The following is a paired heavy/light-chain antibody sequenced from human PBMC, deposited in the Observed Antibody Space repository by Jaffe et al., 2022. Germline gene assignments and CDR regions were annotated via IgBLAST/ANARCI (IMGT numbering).Light chain of an antibody. CDR3: QQYGSSPKT. J-gene: IGKJ2*01. V-gene: IGKV3-20*01. CDR2: GAS. Sequence: EIVLTQSPGTLSLSPGERATLSCRASQSVSSSYLAWYQQKPGQAPRLLIYGASSRATGIPDRFSGSGSGTDFTLTISRLEPEDFAVYYCQQYGSSPKTFGQGTKLEIK. CDR1: QSVSSSY.
Heavy chain of an antibody. D-gene: IGHD3-22*01. V-gene: IGHV4-61*01. CDR1: GGSVSSGSYY. J-gene: IGHJ4*02. CDR2: IYYSGST. CDR3: ARDVYYYDSSGYYYFDY. Sequence: QVQLQESGPGLVKPSETLSLTCTVSGGSVSSGSYYWSWIRQPPGKGLEWIGYIYYSGSTNYNPSLKSRVTISVDTSKNQFSLKLSSVTAADTAVYYCARDVYYYDSSGYYYFDYWGQGTLVTVSS.